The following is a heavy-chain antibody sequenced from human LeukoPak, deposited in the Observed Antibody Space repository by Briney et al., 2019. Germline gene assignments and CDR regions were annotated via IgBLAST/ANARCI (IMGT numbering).Heavy chain of an antibody. CDR1: GFTFSSYG. CDR3: AKDDSSGYYYRQLLDY. Sequence: GGSLRLSCAASGFTFSSYGMHWVRQAPGKGLEWVAFIRYDGSNKYYADSVKGRLTISRDNSKNTLYLQMNSLRAEDTAVYYCAKDDSSGYYYRQLLDYWGQGTLVTVSS. J-gene: IGHJ4*02. CDR2: IRYDGSNK. V-gene: IGHV3-30*02. D-gene: IGHD3-22*01.